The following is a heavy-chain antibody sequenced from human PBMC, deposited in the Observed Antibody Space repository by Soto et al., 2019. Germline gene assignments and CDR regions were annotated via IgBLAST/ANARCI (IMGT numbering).Heavy chain of an antibody. D-gene: IGHD6-19*01. CDR2: IYTSGST. Sequence: PSETLSLTCTVSGGSISSYYWSWIRQPAGKGLEWIGRIYTSGSTNYNPSLKSRATMSVDTSKNQFSLKLSSVTAADTAVYYCARVGAVWMGGYGMDVWGQGTTVTVSS. J-gene: IGHJ6*02. CDR1: GGSISSYY. CDR3: ARVGAVWMGGYGMDV. V-gene: IGHV4-4*07.